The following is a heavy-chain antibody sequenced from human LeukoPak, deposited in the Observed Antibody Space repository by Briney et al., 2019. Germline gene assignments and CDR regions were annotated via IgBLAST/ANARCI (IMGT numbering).Heavy chain of an antibody. CDR2: INPNSGGT. Sequence: ASVKVSCKASGYTFTGYYMHWVRQAPGQGLEWMGWINPNSGGTNYAQKFQGRVTMTRDTSISTAYMELSRLRSDDTAVYYCAKVVGSSTSCCDGWGQGTLVTVSS. D-gene: IGHD2-2*01. V-gene: IGHV1-2*02. CDR3: AKVVGSSTSCCDG. J-gene: IGHJ4*02. CDR1: GYTFTGYY.